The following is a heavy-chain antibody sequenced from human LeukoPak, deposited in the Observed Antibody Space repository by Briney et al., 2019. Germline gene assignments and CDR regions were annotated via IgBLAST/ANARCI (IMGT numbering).Heavy chain of an antibody. D-gene: IGHD1-26*01. J-gene: IGHJ5*02. CDR1: GYTSTGYY. CDR2: INPTGGST. Sequence: ASVKVSCKVSGYTSTGYYVHWVRDAPGQGREWMGLINPTGGSTGYAQKFQGRVTMSRDMSTSTDYMELSSLRSEDTAIYYCARDNSVGDNAWWFDPWGQGTLVTVSS. CDR3: ARDNSVGDNAWWFDP. V-gene: IGHV1-46*01.